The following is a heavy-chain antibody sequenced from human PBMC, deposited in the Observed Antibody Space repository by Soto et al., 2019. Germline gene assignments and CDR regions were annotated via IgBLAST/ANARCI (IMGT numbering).Heavy chain of an antibody. CDR3: ARYYKRSGASWFDP. CDR1: GYTFTSYG. V-gene: IGHV1-18*04. J-gene: IGHJ5*02. Sequence: ASVKVSCKASGYTFTSYGISWVRQAPGQGLEWMGWINTYNGNTNYAQKFQGRVTMTTDTSTSTAYMELRSRRSDDTAVYYCARYYKRSGASWFDPLGEGTLVTFSS. D-gene: IGHD3-22*01. CDR2: INTYNGNT.